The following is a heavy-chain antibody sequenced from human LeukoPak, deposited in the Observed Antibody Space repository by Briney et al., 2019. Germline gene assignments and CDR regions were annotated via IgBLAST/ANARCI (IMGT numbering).Heavy chain of an antibody. D-gene: IGHD5-24*01. V-gene: IGHV4-39*01. CDR2: IYYSGSS. CDR1: GGSISSSSSY. Sequence: PSETLSLTCSVSGGSISSSSSYWGWIRQPPGKGLEWVGSIYYSGSSFDNPALKSRVTISVDTSKNQFSLKLSSVTAADTAVYYCARHRSGWLQSSFDYWGQGTLVTVSS. J-gene: IGHJ4*02. CDR3: ARHRSGWLQSSFDY.